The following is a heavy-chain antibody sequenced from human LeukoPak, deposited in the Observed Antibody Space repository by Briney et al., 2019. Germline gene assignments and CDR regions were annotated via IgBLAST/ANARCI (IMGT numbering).Heavy chain of an antibody. J-gene: IGHJ4*02. V-gene: IGHV1-2*06. Sequence: ASVTVSCKAFGYTFTGYHMHWVRQAPGQGLEWMGRINPNSGDTNYAQKFQGRVTMTRDTSISTAYVELSRLRSDDTAVYYCARDYCSSTSCLFDYWGQGTLVTVSS. D-gene: IGHD2-2*01. CDR2: INPNSGDT. CDR3: ARDYCSSTSCLFDY. CDR1: GYTFTGYH.